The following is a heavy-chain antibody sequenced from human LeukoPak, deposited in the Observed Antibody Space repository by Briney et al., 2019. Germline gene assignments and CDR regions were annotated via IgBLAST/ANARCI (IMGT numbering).Heavy chain of an antibody. D-gene: IGHD6-13*01. CDR3: ARESYSSSWYADY. Sequence: GGSLRLSCAASGFTFSDFYMTWIRQAPGKGLEWVSYISNRGTTIHYADSVRGRFTISRDNAKKSLYLQMNGLRAEDTAVYYCARESYSSSWYADYWGQGTLVTVSS. V-gene: IGHV3-11*01. CDR2: ISNRGTTI. CDR1: GFTFSDFY. J-gene: IGHJ4*02.